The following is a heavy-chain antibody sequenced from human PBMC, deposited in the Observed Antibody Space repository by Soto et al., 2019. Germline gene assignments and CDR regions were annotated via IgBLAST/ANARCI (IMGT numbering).Heavy chain of an antibody. CDR2: AAYSGGT. D-gene: IGHD2-15*01. V-gene: IGHV4-39*01. J-gene: IGHJ4*02. CDR1: GGSIANNNYF. CDR3: AKVVVGATSHSDFDS. Sequence: SETLSLTCTVSGGSIANNNYFWGWVRQPPGKGLEWIGSAAYSGGTYKNPSLKSRVTVSVDTSKNQFSLKLTSVTAADTTVYYCAKVVVGATSHSDFDSWGQGTLVTVSS.